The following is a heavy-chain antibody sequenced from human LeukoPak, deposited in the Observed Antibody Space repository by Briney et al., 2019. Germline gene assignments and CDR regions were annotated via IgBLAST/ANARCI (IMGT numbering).Heavy chain of an antibody. D-gene: IGHD2-15*01. J-gene: IGHJ6*03. CDR3: ARSVEGYCSGGSCYYYSYYMDV. Sequence: SETLSLTCTVSGGSISSYYWSWIRQPPGKGLEWIGYIYHSGSTNYNPSLKSRVTISVDTSKNQFSLKLNSVTAADTAVFYCARSVEGYCSGGSCYYYSYYMDVWGKGTTVTVSS. CDR2: IYHSGST. V-gene: IGHV4-59*01. CDR1: GGSISSYY.